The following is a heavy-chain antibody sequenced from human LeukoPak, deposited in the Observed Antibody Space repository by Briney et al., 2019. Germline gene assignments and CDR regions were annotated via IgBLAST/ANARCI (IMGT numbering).Heavy chain of an antibody. CDR1: GGSISSGGYY. CDR2: IYYSGST. D-gene: IGHD3-3*01. Sequence: SQTLSLTCTVSGGSISSGGYYWSWIRQHPGKGLEWIGYIYYSGSTYYNPSLKSRVTISVDTSKNQFSLKLSSVTAADTAVYYCARTDRSIFGVVIIDYWGQGTLVTVSS. CDR3: ARTDRSIFGVVIIDY. V-gene: IGHV4-31*03. J-gene: IGHJ4*02.